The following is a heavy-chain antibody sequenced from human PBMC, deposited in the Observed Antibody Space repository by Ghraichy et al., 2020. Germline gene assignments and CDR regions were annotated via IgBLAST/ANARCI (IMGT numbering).Heavy chain of an antibody. V-gene: IGHV4-34*01. D-gene: IGHD6-19*01. J-gene: IGHJ4*02. CDR2: INHSGST. Sequence: SETLSLTCAVYGGSFSGYYWSWIRQPPGKGLEWIGEINHSGSTNYNPSLKSRVTISVDTSKNQFSLKLSSVTAADTAVYYCARGAIAVAGRDFDYWGQGTLVTVSS. CDR1: GGSFSGYY. CDR3: ARGAIAVAGRDFDY.